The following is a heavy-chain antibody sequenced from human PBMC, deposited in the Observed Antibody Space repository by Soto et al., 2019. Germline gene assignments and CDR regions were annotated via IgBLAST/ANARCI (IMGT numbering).Heavy chain of an antibody. D-gene: IGHD5-12*01. V-gene: IGHV3-48*02. CDR3: ARDRSGYDLGFDNWSDP. CDR2: ISSSSSTI. J-gene: IGHJ5*02. CDR1: GFTFSSYS. Sequence: EVQLVESGGGLVQPGGSLRLSCAASGFTFSSYSMNWVRQAPGKGLGWVSYISSSSSTIYYADSVKGRFTISRDNAKNSLYLQMNSLRDEDTAVYYCARDRSGYDLGFDNWSDPWCQGTLFTVSS.